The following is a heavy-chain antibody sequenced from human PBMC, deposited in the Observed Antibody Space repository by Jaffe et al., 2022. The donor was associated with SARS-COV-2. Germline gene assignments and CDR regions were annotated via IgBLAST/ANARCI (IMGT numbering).Heavy chain of an antibody. Sequence: EVQLVESGGGLVQPGGSLRLSCAASGFTFSSYEMNWVRQAPGKGLEWVSYISSSGSTIYYADSVKGRFTISRDNAKNSLYLQMNSLRAEDTAVYYCARRMGSGWYYFDYWGQGTLVTVSS. CDR1: GFTFSSYE. J-gene: IGHJ4*02. CDR3: ARRMGSGWYYFDY. V-gene: IGHV3-48*03. CDR2: ISSSGSTI. D-gene: IGHD6-19*01.